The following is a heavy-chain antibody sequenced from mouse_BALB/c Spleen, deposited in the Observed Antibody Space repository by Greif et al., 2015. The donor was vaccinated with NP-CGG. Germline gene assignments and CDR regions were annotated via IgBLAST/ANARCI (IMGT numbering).Heavy chain of an antibody. CDR2: ISGGGSYT. D-gene: IGHD2-2*01. CDR3: AREDGYGAWFAY. CDR1: GFTFSSYG. V-gene: IGHV5-9-2*01. Sequence: EVKLVESGGGLVKPGGSLKLSCAASGFTFSSYGMSWVRQTPEKRLEWVATISGGGSYTYYPDSVKGRFTISRDNAKNNLYLQMSSLRSEDTALYYCAREDGYGAWFAYWGQGTLVTVSA. J-gene: IGHJ3*01.